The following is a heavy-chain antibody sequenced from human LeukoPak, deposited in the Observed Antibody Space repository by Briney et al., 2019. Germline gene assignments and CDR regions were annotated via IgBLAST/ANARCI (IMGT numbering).Heavy chain of an antibody. J-gene: IGHJ4*02. Sequence: GASVKVSCKASGYTFTSYDINWVRQATGQGLEWMGWMNPNSGNTGYAQKFQGRVTMTRNTSISTAYMELSSLRSEDTAVYYCARDSSYYYDSSGYYDYWGQGTLVTVSS. CDR2: MNPNSGNT. CDR3: ARDSSYYYDSSGYYDY. V-gene: IGHV1-8*01. D-gene: IGHD3-22*01. CDR1: GYTFTSYD.